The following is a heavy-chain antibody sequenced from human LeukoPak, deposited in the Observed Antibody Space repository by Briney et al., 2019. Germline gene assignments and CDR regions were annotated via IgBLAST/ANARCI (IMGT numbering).Heavy chain of an antibody. CDR3: AREGSCDFWSGPVYYFYY. CDR2: IYYSGST. CDR1: GGSIRSTSYY. J-gene: IGHJ4*02. D-gene: IGHD3-3*01. V-gene: IGHV4-39*02. Sequence: SETLSVTCTVSGGSIRSTSYYWGCIRQPPGKGLEWIVSIYYSGSTYYNPSRKSPVPISVATSKNHFTLTSITAAATAMAFFSCAREGSCDFWSGPVYYFYYWGQGTLVSDPS.